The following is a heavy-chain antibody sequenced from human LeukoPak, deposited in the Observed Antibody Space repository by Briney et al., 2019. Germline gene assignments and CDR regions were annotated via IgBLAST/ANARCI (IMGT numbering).Heavy chain of an antibody. CDR3: ATLTVASSLDY. CDR1: GFAFSVYE. CDR2: ISSSGGTR. V-gene: IGHV3-48*03. J-gene: IGHJ4*02. Sequence: GGSLRLSCAASGFAFSVYEMYWVRQAPGKGLEWVSYISSSGGTRYYADSVKGRFTISRDNAKNSLYLQMNGLRAEDTAVYYCATLTVASSLDYWGQGTLVTVSS. D-gene: IGHD6-19*01.